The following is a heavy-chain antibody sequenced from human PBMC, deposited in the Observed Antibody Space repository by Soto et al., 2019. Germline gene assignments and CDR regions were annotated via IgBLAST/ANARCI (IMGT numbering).Heavy chain of an antibody. CDR3: ARDGDSTGFYTWYFDL. J-gene: IGHJ2*01. CDR2: VSGRDTYT. Sequence: PGGSLRLSCVASGFTFSNYAMSWFRQLPGKGLEWVAVVSGRDTYTEYAESVKGRFTISRDNSRNTLYLQMNSLRAEDTAVYYCARDGDSTGFYTWYFDLWGRGTLVTVSS. V-gene: IGHV3-23*01. D-gene: IGHD3-22*01. CDR1: GFTFSNYA.